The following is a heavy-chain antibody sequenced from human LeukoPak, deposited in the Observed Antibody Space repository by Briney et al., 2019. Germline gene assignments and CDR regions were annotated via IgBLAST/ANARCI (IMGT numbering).Heavy chain of an antibody. CDR1: GYTFTGDY. J-gene: IGHJ4*02. CDR2: MNPNSGGT. D-gene: IGHD6-6*01. V-gene: IGHV1-2*02. CDR3: ARDGAARGFDY. Sequence: GSVSVSCKASGYTFTGDYMHWGRQAPGQGVEGRGWMNPNSGGTNYAKTFQGRVTITREKAIRRAYMELSRLSSDDTVVYYCARDGAARGFDYWGQGTLVTVSS.